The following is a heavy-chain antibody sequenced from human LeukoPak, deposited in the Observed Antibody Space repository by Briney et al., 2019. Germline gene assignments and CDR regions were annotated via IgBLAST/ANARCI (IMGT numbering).Heavy chain of an antibody. V-gene: IGHV3-21*01. CDR1: GFTFSSYA. CDR3: ARTITIFGVVSNWFDP. J-gene: IGHJ5*02. D-gene: IGHD3-3*01. CDR2: ISSSSSYI. Sequence: GGSLRLSCAASGFTFSSYAMHWVRQAPGKGLEWVSSISSSSSYIYYADSVKGRFTISRDNAKNSLYLQMNSLRAEDTAVYYCARTITIFGVVSNWFDPWGQGTLVTVSS.